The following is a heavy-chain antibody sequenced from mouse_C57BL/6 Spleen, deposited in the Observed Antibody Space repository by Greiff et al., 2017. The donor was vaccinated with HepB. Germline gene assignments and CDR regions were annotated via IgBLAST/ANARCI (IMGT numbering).Heavy chain of an antibody. J-gene: IGHJ3*01. CDR1: GYTFTSYW. CDR3: ARPPNYYGSSLAY. Sequence: VQLQQSGAELVKPGASVKMSCKASGYTFTSYWITWVKQRPGQGLEWIGDIYPGSGSTNYNEKFKSKATLTVDTSSSTAYMQLSSLTSEDSAVYYCARPPNYYGSSLAYWGQGTLVTVSA. CDR2: IYPGSGST. D-gene: IGHD1-1*01. V-gene: IGHV1-55*01.